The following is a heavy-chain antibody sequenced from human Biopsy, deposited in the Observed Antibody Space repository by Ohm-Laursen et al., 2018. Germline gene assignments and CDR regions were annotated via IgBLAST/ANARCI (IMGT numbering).Heavy chain of an antibody. CDR3: ARDFNYDGGGSFNFDY. CDR2: MNPNSGNT. V-gene: IGHV1-8*01. Sequence: ASVTVSCKAYGYTFTNYNVSWARQATGQGLEWMGWMNPNSGNTGYAQKFQGRVTMTRNTSISTAYMELSSLTSVDTAVYYCARDFNYDGGGSFNFDYWGQGTLVTVSS. D-gene: IGHD3-22*01. J-gene: IGHJ4*02. CDR1: GYTFTNYN.